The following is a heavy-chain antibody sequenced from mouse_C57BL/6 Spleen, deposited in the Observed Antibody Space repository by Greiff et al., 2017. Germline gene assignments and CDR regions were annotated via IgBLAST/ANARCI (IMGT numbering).Heavy chain of an antibody. J-gene: IGHJ3*01. CDR1: GYAFSSSW. CDR2: IYPGDGDT. V-gene: IGHV1-82*01. CDR3: ARTAYYSKGGFAY. D-gene: IGHD2-5*01. Sequence: QVQLQQSGPELVKPGASVKISCKASGYAFSSSWMNWVKQRPGKGLEWIGRIYPGDGDTNYNGKFKGKATLTADKSSSTAYMQLSSLTSEDSAVYFCARTAYYSKGGFAYWGQGTLVTVSA.